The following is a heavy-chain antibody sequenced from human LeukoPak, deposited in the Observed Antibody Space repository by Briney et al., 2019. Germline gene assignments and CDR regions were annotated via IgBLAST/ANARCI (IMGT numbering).Heavy chain of an antibody. Sequence: GRSLRLSCAASGFTFSSSDMHWVRQAPGKGLEWVAVISYNGTNKYYADSVKGRFTRSRDNAKNTLYLQTNTLSDEDTAVYYCAKASSNYFYYFEYWGQGTLVSVSS. V-gene: IGHV3-30*18. CDR1: GFTFSSSD. D-gene: IGHD2/OR15-2a*01. CDR2: ISYNGTNK. J-gene: IGHJ4*02. CDR3: AKASSNYFYYFEY.